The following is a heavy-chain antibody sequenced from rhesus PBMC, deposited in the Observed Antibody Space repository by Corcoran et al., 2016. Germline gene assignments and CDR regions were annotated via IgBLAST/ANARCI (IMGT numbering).Heavy chain of an antibody. CDR3: ARDQYVLQYLDWLLLDWYFDL. CDR2: INPKTGGT. J-gene: IGHJ2*01. D-gene: IGHD3-3*01. V-gene: IGHV1-138*01. Sequence: QVQLVQSGAEVKKPGSSVKVSCKASGYTFPDYYMPWVRQTPGQGLEWMGEINPKTGGTNYAQKFQGRVTMTRDTSTSTAYMELSSLRSEDTAVYYCARDQYVLQYLDWLLLDWYFDLWGPGTPITISS. CDR1: GYTFPDYY.